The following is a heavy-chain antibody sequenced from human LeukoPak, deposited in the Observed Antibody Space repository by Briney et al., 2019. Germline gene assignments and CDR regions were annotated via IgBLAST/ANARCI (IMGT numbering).Heavy chain of an antibody. Sequence: GGSLRLSCAVSGFISSNYAMNWVRQAPGKGLEWVSTISGSGGTTYYADSVKGRFTISRDNSKNTLYLQMNSLRAEDTAVYYCAKGTYSYGTYNWFDPWGQGTLVTVSS. CDR3: AKGTYSYGTYNWFDP. V-gene: IGHV3-23*01. J-gene: IGHJ5*02. D-gene: IGHD5-18*01. CDR2: ISGSGGTT. CDR1: GFISSNYA.